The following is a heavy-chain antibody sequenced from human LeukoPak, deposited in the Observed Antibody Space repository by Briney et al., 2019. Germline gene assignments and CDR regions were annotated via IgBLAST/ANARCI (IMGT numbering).Heavy chain of an antibody. CDR2: VNPGDSDT. V-gene: IGHV5-51*01. CDR1: GYRFTNYW. CDR3: ARMVGTTYNYGVDV. J-gene: IGHJ6*02. D-gene: IGHD1-14*01. Sequence: GDSLKISCKGSGYRFTNYWIGWVRQMPGKGLEWMGIVNPGDSDTRYSPSFQGQVTISADTSITTAYLQWSSLKASDNGMYYCARMVGTTYNYGVDVWGQGTTVTVSS.